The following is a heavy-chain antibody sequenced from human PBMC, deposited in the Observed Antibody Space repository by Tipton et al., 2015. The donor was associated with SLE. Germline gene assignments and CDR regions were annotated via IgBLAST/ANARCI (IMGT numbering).Heavy chain of an antibody. D-gene: IGHD3-3*02. CDR1: GDSVSSSSW. CDR3: ARGTHFYGFFDS. V-gene: IGHV4-4*01. J-gene: IGHJ4*02. Sequence: TLSLTCAVSGDSVSSSSWWSWFRQPPGKGLEWIGQISHEGYANYNPSLKGRAAISLDKSKNQFSVKLNSMTAADTAVYFCARGTHFYGFFDSWGQGTLVTVSP. CDR2: ISHEGYA.